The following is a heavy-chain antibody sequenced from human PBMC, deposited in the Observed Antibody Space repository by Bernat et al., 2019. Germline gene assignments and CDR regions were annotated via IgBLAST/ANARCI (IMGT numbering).Heavy chain of an antibody. CDR1: GFTFSSYA. Sequence: EVQLLESGGGLVQPGGSLRLSCAASGFTFSSYAMSWVRQAPGKGLEWVSAISGSGGSTYYADSVKGRFTISRDNSKNTLYLQMNSLRAEDTAVYYCAKDLTGGYGPLSPSQVSPLDYWGQGTLVTVSS. V-gene: IGHV3-23*01. CDR3: AKDLTGGYGPLSPSQVSPLDY. J-gene: IGHJ4*02. D-gene: IGHD5-12*01. CDR2: ISGSGGST.